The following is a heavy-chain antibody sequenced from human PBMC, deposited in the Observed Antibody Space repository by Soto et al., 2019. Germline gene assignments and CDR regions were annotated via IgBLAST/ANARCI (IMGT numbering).Heavy chain of an antibody. J-gene: IGHJ4*02. CDR2: IIPTLGIA. V-gene: IGHV1-69*08. CDR1: GGTFDSLT. D-gene: IGHD6-19*01. Sequence: QVQLVQSGPEVRKPGSSVKAPCKAPGGTFDSLTMSWVGKAPGQGLERMGGIIPTLGIATYAQKFQGRVTITADKSTSTAYMELSSLRSEDTAVYYCARDSRGWYGFDYWFQGTLVTVSS. CDR3: ARDSRGWYGFDY.